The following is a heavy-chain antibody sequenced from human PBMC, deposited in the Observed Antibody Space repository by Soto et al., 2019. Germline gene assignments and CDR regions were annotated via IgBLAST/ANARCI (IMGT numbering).Heavy chain of an antibody. D-gene: IGHD3-3*01. Sequence: VEAFSKASGYTLTGSYMYWVQQAAGQGLEWMGWINPNSGGTNYAQKFQGWVTMTRYTAMRTAHMELRRHISADTAVYYFARGDKYYHFRSGYYHNYYAMNVWPQATTVIVS. CDR3: ARGDKYYHFRSGYYHNYYAMNV. J-gene: IGHJ6*02. CDR1: GYTLTGSY. CDR2: INPNSGGT. V-gene: IGHV1-2*04.